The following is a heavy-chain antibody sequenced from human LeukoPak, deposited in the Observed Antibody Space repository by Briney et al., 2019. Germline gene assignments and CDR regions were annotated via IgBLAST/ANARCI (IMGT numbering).Heavy chain of an antibody. CDR3: AKDSRYYYVDY. V-gene: IGHV3-30*02. J-gene: IGHJ4*02. Sequence: GGSLRLSCAASGFTFSSYGMHWVRQAPGKGLEWVAFIRYGGSKEYYADSVKGRFTISRDNSKNTLYLQMNSLKTEDTAVYYCAKDSRYYYVDYWGQGTLVTVSS. D-gene: IGHD1-14*01. CDR1: GFTFSSYG. CDR2: IRYGGSKE.